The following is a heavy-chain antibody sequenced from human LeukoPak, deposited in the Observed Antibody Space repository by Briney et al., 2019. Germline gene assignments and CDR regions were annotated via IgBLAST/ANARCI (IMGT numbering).Heavy chain of an antibody. J-gene: IGHJ4*02. CDR1: GDSVTSGNYH. CDR2: ISYSGST. D-gene: IGHD5-24*01. V-gene: IGHV4-61*01. Sequence: SETLSLTRTVSGDSVTSGNYHWTWIRQPPGKGLEWIGYISYSGSTAYNPSLRGRVTMSLDRPRNQVSLKLSSVSAADTAVYYCAAWQTIIFDYWGQGSLVTVSS. CDR3: AAWQTIIFDY.